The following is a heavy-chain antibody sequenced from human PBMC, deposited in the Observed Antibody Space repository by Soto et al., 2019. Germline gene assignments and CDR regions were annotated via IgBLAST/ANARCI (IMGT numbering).Heavy chain of an antibody. Sequence: QLQLQESGSGLVKPSQTLSLTCAVSGGSISSGGYSWSWIRQPPGKGLEWIGSIYHSGCTYYNPSLKSRVTISVDRXKNQXSXXXXXXXXXXXXXXXXXXXXXXXXQGSLVTVSS. CDR3: XXXXXX. V-gene: IGHV4-30-2*01. CDR2: IYHSGCT. CDR1: GGSISSGGYS. J-gene: IGHJ1*01.